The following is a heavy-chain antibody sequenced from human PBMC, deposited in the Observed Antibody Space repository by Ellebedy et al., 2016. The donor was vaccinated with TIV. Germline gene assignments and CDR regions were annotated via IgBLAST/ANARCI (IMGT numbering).Heavy chain of an antibody. V-gene: IGHV3-23*01. CDR3: AKPFLMVYAPFDY. J-gene: IGHJ4*02. CDR2: ISGSGGST. Sequence: GESLKISCAASGFTFSSYNMNWVRQAPGKGLEWVSAISGSGGSTYYADSVKGRFTISRDNSKNTLYLQMNSLRAEDTAVYYCAKPFLMVYAPFDYWGQGTLVTVSS. CDR1: GFTFSSYN. D-gene: IGHD2-8*01.